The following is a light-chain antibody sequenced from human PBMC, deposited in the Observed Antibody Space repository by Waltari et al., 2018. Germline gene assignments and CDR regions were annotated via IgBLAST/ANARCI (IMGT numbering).Light chain of an antibody. Sequence: DIKMTQSPSSLSASVGEKVTITCQASQRISSWLAWFQQKPGKAPKPLIYKAASLERVVPSRCSGTGSGTDFTLANCSLQPEDFATYYCQQYNRAPRTFGQGTNVETK. CDR2: KAA. V-gene: IGKV1-5*01. CDR3: QQYNRAPRT. CDR1: QRISSW. J-gene: IGKJ1*01.